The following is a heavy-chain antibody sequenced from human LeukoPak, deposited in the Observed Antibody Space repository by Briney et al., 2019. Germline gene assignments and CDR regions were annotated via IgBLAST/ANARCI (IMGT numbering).Heavy chain of an antibody. CDR1: GFTFSSYS. CDR3: ARDLFIYGNYYYYYGMDV. CDR2: ISGSGGST. V-gene: IGHV3-23*01. Sequence: GGSLRLSCAASGFTFSSYSMNWVRQASGKGLEWVSAISGSGGSTYYADSVKGRFTISRDNSKNTLYLQMNSLRAEDTAVYYCARDLFIYGNYYYYYGMDVWGQGTTVTVSS. J-gene: IGHJ6*02. D-gene: IGHD3-16*01.